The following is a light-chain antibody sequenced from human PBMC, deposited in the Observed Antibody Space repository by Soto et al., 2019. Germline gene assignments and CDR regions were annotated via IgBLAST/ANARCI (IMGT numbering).Light chain of an antibody. Sequence: QSALTQPASVSGSPGQSITISCTGTSSDVGYDNYVSWFQQHPGKAPKLMIYDVSRRPSGVSNRFSGSKSANTAALTISGPQAEDEADYYCTAHTASSTWVFGGGTKLTVL. V-gene: IGLV2-14*01. CDR3: TAHTASSTWV. CDR2: DVS. CDR1: SSDVGYDNY. J-gene: IGLJ3*02.